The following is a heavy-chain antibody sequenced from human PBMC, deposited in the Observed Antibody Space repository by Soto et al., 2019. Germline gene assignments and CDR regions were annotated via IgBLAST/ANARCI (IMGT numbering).Heavy chain of an antibody. CDR2: IYYSGST. Sequence: PSETLSLTCTVSGGSISSYYWSWIRQPPGKGLEWIGYIYYSGSTNYNPSLKSRVTISVDTSKNQFSLKLSSVTAADTAVYYCARGRITMVRGHAWRNDYYYYYGMDVWGQGTTVTVSS. CDR1: GGSISSYY. V-gene: IGHV4-59*12. J-gene: IGHJ6*02. D-gene: IGHD3-10*01. CDR3: ARGRITMVRGHAWRNDYYYYYGMDV.